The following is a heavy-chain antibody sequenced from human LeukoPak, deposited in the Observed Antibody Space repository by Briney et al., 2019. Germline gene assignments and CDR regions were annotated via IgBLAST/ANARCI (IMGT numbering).Heavy chain of an antibody. D-gene: IGHD3-10*01. V-gene: IGHV4-59*01. CDR3: AREVVRAYYYYMDV. Sequence: SGTLSLTCTVSGDSISSYYWNWIRQPPGKGLEWIGYMSYSGSTNYNPSLKSRVTISVDTSKNQFSLKLSSVTAADTAVYYCAREVVRAYYYYMDVWGKGTTVTVSS. CDR2: MSYSGST. J-gene: IGHJ6*03. CDR1: GDSISSYY.